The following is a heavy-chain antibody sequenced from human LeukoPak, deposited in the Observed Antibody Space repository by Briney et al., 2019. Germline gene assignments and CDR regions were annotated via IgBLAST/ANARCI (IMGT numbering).Heavy chain of an antibody. CDR3: ARDARIVVADDYYYYYMDV. V-gene: IGHV3-21*01. Sequence: GGSLRLSCAVSGFIFSSYSMNWVRQAPGRGLEWVSSISTSSIYIYYADSVKGRFTISRDNAKNSLYLQMNSLRAEDTAVYYCARDARIVVADDYYYYYMDVWGKGTTVTVSS. J-gene: IGHJ6*03. D-gene: IGHD6-19*01. CDR1: GFIFSSYS. CDR2: ISTSSIYI.